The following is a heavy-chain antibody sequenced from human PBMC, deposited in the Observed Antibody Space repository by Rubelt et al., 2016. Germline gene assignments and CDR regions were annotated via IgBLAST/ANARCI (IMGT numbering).Heavy chain of an antibody. CDR2: IRYDGSNK. J-gene: IGHJ5*01. CDR3: ARDGGSTGVNNWLDS. D-gene: IGHD2-2*01. V-gene: IGHV3-30*02. Sequence: GGSLRLSCAASGFTFNSHGMHWVRQAPGKGLEWVAFIRYDGSNKYYPNSVKGRFTIARDNSKKKWYLQMDSLRAEDTAVDYCARDGGSTGVNNWLDSWGQGTLVIVSS. CDR1: GFTFNSHG.